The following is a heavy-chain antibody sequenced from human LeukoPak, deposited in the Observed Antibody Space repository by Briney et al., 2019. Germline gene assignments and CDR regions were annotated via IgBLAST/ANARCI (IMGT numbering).Heavy chain of an antibody. CDR2: ISTYNGDT. D-gene: IGHD2-15*01. J-gene: IGHJ5*01. V-gene: IGHV1-18*04. Sequence: ASVKVSCKASGYTFREYGISWVRQAPGQGLEWMAWISTYNGDTEYAQKLHGRFTLTSDASTNTVYMELRALTSDDTAVYYCARDPSNTSRWYIWFDFWGQGTLVTVSS. CDR3: ARDPSNTSRWYIWFDF. CDR1: GYTFREYG.